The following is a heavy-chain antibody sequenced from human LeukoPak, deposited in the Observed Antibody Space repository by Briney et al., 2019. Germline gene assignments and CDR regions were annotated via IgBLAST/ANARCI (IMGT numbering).Heavy chain of an antibody. CDR1: RFTFSNYE. J-gene: IGHJ3*02. CDR2: ISGSGIK. Sequence: GGSLRLSCAASRFTFSNYEMNWVRQAPGKGLEWVSYISGSGIKHYADSVKGRFTISRDNAENSLYLQMNSLRVEDTAVYYCAREDTGVAFDIWGQGTTVTV. V-gene: IGHV3-48*03. CDR3: AREDTGVAFDI. D-gene: IGHD2-8*01.